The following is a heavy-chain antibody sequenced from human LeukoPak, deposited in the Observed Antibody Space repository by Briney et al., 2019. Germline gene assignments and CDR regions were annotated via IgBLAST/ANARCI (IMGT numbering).Heavy chain of an antibody. D-gene: IGHD1/OR15-1a*01. CDR3: ARGSGEQFYYYYYMDV. V-gene: IGHV4-39*07. CDR1: GGSISSSSYY. J-gene: IGHJ6*03. Sequence: SETLSLTCTVSGGSISSSSYYWGWIRQPPGKGLEWIGSIYYSGSTYYNPSLKSRVTISIDTSKKQFFLKLSSVTAADTAIYYCARGSGEQFYYYYYMDVWGKGTTVTISS. CDR2: IYYSGST.